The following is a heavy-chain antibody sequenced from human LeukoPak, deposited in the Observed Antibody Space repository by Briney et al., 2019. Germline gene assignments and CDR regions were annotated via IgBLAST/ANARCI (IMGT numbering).Heavy chain of an antibody. V-gene: IGHV5-51*01. D-gene: IGHD3-22*01. CDR1: GYSFTSYW. J-gene: IGHJ6*02. CDR3: ARQGEDSSGYYYALLYYYYGMDV. CDR2: IYPGDSDT. Sequence: GESLKISCKGSGYSFTSYWIGWVRQMPGKGLEWMGIIYPGDSDTRYSPSFQGQVTISADKSISTAYLQWSSLKASDTAMYYCARQGEDSSGYYYALLYYYYGMDVWGQGTTVTVSS.